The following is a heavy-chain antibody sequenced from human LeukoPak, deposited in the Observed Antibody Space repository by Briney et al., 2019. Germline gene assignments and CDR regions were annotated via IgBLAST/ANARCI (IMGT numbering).Heavy chain of an antibody. V-gene: IGHV3-30-3*01. CDR3: ARDFSSWYGSPFDY. CDR2: ISYDGSNK. D-gene: IGHD6-13*01. Sequence: GGSLRLSCAASGITFSSYAMHCVRQAPGKGLEWAAVISYDGSNKYYADSVKGRFTISRDNSKNTLYLQMNSLRAEDTAVYYCARDFSSWYGSPFDYWGQGTLVTVSS. CDR1: GITFSSYA. J-gene: IGHJ4*02.